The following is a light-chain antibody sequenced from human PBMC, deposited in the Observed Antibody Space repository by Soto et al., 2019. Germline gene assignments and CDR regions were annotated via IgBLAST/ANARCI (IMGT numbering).Light chain of an antibody. CDR3: QQRSNWPST. CDR2: DAS. CDR1: QSVSSY. V-gene: IGKV3-11*01. Sequence: EIVLTQSPATLSLSPGERVTLSCRASQSVSSYLAWYQQKPGQAPRLLIYDASNRATGIPARFSGSGSGTDFTLTITGLEPEDCAVYYCQQRSNWPSTVGGGTRVEIK. J-gene: IGKJ4*01.